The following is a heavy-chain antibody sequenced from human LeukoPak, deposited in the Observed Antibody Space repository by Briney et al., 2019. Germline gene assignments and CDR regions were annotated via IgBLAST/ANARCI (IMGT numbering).Heavy chain of an antibody. J-gene: IGHJ4*02. CDR2: IKQDGSEK. CDR1: GFTFSSHA. V-gene: IGHV3-7*01. CDR3: ARLPRGYFDY. D-gene: IGHD1-14*01. Sequence: PGGSLRLSCAASGFTFSSHAMNWVRQAPGKGLQWVANIKQDGSEKYYVDSVKGRFTISRDNAKNSLYLQMNSLRAEDTAVYYCARLPRGYFDYWGQGTLVTVSS.